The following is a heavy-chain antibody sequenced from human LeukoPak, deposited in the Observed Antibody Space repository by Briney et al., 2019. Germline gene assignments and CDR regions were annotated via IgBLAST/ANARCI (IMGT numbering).Heavy chain of an antibody. V-gene: IGHV1-8*01. J-gene: IGHJ4*02. D-gene: IGHD6-19*01. CDR2: MNPNNGDT. Sequence: ASVMVSCKASGYDFSRYDINWVRLAPGQGLEWMGWMNPNNGDTDYAQNFQGRVTMTRDTSMSTAYMEPSSLRSEDTALYYCARGRIRYDDYSSGWFVFFEFWGQGSLVTVSS. CDR3: ARGRIRYDDYSSGWFVFFEF. CDR1: GYDFSRYD.